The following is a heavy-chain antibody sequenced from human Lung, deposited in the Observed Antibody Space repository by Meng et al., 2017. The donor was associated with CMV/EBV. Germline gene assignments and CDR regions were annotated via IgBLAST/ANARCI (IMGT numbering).Heavy chain of an antibody. Sequence: SXTXSLXXTVSGCSISSYYWSWIRQPPGKGLEWIGYIYYSGSTNYNPSLESRITISVYTSKNQFSLKLSSVTAADAAEYYCARGYPGSGWYDGMDVWGQGXTVTVSS. CDR2: IYYSGST. CDR3: ARGYPGSGWYDGMDV. CDR1: GCSISSYY. V-gene: IGHV4-59*01. D-gene: IGHD3-22*01. J-gene: IGHJ6*02.